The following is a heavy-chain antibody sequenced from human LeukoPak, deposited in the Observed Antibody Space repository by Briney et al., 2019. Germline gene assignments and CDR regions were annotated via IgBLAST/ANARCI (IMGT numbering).Heavy chain of an antibody. Sequence: GESLKISCAASGFTFSRYGMHWVRQAPGKGLEWVAVISYDGSNKYYADSVKGRLTISRDNSKNTLDLQMNSLRAEDTAVYYCAKGPGAYYNDSSSYYPSSFDYWGQGTLVIVSS. CDR2: ISYDGSNK. J-gene: IGHJ4*02. CDR3: AKGPGAYYNDSSSYYPSSFDY. CDR1: GFTFSRYG. V-gene: IGHV3-30*18. D-gene: IGHD3-22*01.